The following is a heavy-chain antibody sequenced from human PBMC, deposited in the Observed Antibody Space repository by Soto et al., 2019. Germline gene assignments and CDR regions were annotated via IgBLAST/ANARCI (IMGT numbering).Heavy chain of an antibody. CDR2: INPSGGNT. D-gene: IGHD6-19*01. V-gene: IGHV1-46*01. CDR1: GYSFTSHY. J-gene: IGHJ4*02. CDR3: ARVQTYSSSWYHFDY. Sequence: ASVKVSCKGIGYSFTSHYMHWVRQAPGQGLEWMGIINPSGGNTKYAQKFQGRVTMTRDTSTSTVYMELSSLRSEDTAVYYCARVQTYSSSWYHFDYWGQGTLVTVSS.